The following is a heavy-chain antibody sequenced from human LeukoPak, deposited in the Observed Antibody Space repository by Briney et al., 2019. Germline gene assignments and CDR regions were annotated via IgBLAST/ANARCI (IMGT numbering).Heavy chain of an antibody. J-gene: IGHJ6*03. CDR3: ARCGSGTDLYDYYFMDV. D-gene: IGHD3-10*01. CDR1: GYTFTGYY. CDR2: INPNSGGT. Sequence: GASVKVSCKASGYTFTGYYMHWVRQAPGQGLEWMGRINPNSGGTNYAQKFQGRVTMTRDTSISTAYMELSSLRSEDTAVYYCARCGSGTDLYDYYFMDVWGKGTTVTVSS. V-gene: IGHV1-2*06.